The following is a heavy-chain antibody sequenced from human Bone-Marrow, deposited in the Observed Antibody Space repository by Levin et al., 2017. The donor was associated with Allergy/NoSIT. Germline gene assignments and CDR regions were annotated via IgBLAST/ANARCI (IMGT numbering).Heavy chain of an antibody. J-gene: IGHJ4*02. D-gene: IGHD2/OR15-2a*01. CDR3: ATSQGAT. CDR1: GFTFRNYA. CDR2: ISSSGDNS. Sequence: GESLKISCAASGFTFRNYAMSWARQAPGKGLEGVSSISSSGDNSNYADSVRGRFTISRDNSHNTLFLQMNSLRVEDTAIYYCATSQGATWGQGTLVTVSS. V-gene: IGHV3-23*01.